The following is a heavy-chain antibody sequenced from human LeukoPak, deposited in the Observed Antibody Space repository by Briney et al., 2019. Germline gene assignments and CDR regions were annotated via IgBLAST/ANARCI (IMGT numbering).Heavy chain of an antibody. V-gene: IGHV3-23*01. D-gene: IGHD5-18*01. CDR1: GFTFSSYA. CDR3: ARERGYSYGYGMDV. J-gene: IGHJ6*02. Sequence: PGGSLRLSCAASGFTFSSYAMSWVRQAPGKGLEWVSAISGSGGSTYYADSVKGRFTISRDNSKNTLYLQMNSLRAEDTAVYYCARERGYSYGYGMDVWGQGTTVTVSS. CDR2: ISGSGGST.